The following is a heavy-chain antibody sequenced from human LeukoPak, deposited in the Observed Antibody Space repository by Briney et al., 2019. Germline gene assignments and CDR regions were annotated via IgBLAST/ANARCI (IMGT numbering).Heavy chain of an antibody. CDR3: AREIAVAGYWAFDI. V-gene: IGHV1-2*02. J-gene: IGHJ3*02. CDR2: INPNSGGT. Sequence: GASVKVSCKASGYTFTGYYMHWVRQAPGQGLEWMGWINPNSGGTNYAQKFQDRVTMTRDTSISTAYMELSRLRFDDTALYYCAREIAVAGYWAFDIWGQGTMVTVSS. CDR1: GYTFTGYY. D-gene: IGHD6-19*01.